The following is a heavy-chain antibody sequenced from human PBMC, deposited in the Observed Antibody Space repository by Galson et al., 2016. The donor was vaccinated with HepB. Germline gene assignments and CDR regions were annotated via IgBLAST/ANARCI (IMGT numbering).Heavy chain of an antibody. J-gene: IGHJ6*02. CDR2: ISGDGGRT. CDR3: VKGYGMDV. Sequence: SLRLSCAASGFIFSSYGMHWVRQAPGKGLEWVSFISGDGGRTDHADSVKGRFTISRDNSKDTLYLQMNSLRAEDTALYYCVKGYGMDVWGQGTTVTVSS. CDR1: GFIFSSYG. V-gene: IGHV3-23*01.